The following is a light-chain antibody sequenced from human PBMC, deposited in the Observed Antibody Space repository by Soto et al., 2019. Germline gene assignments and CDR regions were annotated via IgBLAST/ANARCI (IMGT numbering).Light chain of an antibody. CDR3: QQSYRSPPT. J-gene: IGKJ1*01. CDR2: AAS. V-gene: IGKV1-39*01. Sequence: DIQLTQSPSSLSASLGDRVTITCRASQTTNIYLNWYQQKPGKAPKLLIYAASNLQSGVPSRFSGSGFGTDFTLTISSLQFEDFATYYCQQSYRSPPTFGQGTKVEIK. CDR1: QTTNIY.